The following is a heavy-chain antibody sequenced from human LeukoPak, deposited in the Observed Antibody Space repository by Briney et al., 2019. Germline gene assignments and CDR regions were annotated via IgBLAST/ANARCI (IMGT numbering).Heavy chain of an antibody. D-gene: IGHD6-19*01. J-gene: IGHJ4*02. CDR1: GGSISSSSYY. Sequence: PSETLSLTCTVSGGSISSSSYYWGWIRQPPGKGLEWIGSSYYSGRTYYNPSLKSRVTISVDTSKNQFSLKLNSVTAADTAVYYCARDLEQWPPRRVQDYWGQGTLVTVSS. V-gene: IGHV4-39*07. CDR3: ARDLEQWPPRRVQDY. CDR2: SYYSGRT.